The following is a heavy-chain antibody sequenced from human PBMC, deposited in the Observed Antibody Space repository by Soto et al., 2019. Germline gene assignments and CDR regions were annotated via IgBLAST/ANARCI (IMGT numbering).Heavy chain of an antibody. D-gene: IGHD1-1*01. CDR3: AKDDWNYDYYYGMDV. Sequence: EVQLLESGGGLVQPRGSLRLSCAASGFTFSSYAMSWVRQAPGKGLEWVSAIGGSGGSTYYADSVKGRFTISRDNSKNTLYLQMNSLRAEDTAVYYCAKDDWNYDYYYGMDVWGQGTTVTVSS. CDR1: GFTFSSYA. J-gene: IGHJ6*02. V-gene: IGHV3-23*01. CDR2: IGGSGGST.